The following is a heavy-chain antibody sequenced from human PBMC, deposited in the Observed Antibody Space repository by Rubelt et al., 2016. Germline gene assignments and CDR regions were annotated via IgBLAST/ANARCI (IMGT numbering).Heavy chain of an antibody. CDR3: ARHGAVLNWFFDL. J-gene: IGHJ2*01. V-gene: IGHV4-59*08. CDR2: IFFNGNS. CDR1: GGSISGYS. Sequence: QVQLQESGPGLVKPSETLSLTCTVSGGSISGYSWSWIRQSPGKGLEWIGYIFFNGNSNYNPSLKSRVTISVDTSTNQVSLKLNSVTAADTAVYYCARHGAVLNWFFDLWGRGTLVTVSS. D-gene: IGHD3-16*01.